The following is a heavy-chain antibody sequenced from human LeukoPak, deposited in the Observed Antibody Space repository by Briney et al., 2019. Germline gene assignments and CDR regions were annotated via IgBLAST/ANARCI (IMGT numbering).Heavy chain of an antibody. CDR3: ARDLVATSILGFDY. V-gene: IGHV1-2*02. Sequence: VASVKVSCKASGYTFTGYYMHWVRQAPGQGREWMGWINPNSGGTNYAQKFQGRVTMTRDTSISTAYMELSRLRSDDTAVYYCARDLVATSILGFDYWGQGTLVTVSS. CDR1: GYTFTGYY. CDR2: INPNSGGT. D-gene: IGHD5-12*01. J-gene: IGHJ4*02.